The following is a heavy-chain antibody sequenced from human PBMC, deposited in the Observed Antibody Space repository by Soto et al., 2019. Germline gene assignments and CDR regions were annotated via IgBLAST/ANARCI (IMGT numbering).Heavy chain of an antibody. CDR2: ISYDGSNK. CDR3: ARDPMGRYYGSGSYYFDY. J-gene: IGHJ4*02. V-gene: IGHV3-30-3*01. Sequence: QVQLVESGGGVVQPGRSLRLSCAASGFTFSSYAMHWVRQAPGKGLEWVAVISYDGSNKYYADSVKGRFTISRDMSKNTMYLQMNSLRAEDTAVDYCARDPMGRYYGSGSYYFDYWGQGTLVTVSS. CDR1: GFTFSSYA. D-gene: IGHD3-10*01.